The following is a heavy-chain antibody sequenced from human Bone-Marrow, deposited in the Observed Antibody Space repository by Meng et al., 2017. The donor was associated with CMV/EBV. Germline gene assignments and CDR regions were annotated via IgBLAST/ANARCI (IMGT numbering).Heavy chain of an antibody. V-gene: IGHV3-9*01. J-gene: IGHJ6*02. D-gene: IGHD3-10*01. Sequence: GGSLRLPCAASGFTFDDYAMHWVRQAPGKGLEWVSGISWNSGSIGYADSVKGRFTISRDNAKNSLYLQMNSLRAEDTALYYCAKGGAAPNHYLGMDVWGQGTTVTVSS. CDR2: ISWNSGSI. CDR1: GFTFDDYA. CDR3: AKGGAAPNHYLGMDV.